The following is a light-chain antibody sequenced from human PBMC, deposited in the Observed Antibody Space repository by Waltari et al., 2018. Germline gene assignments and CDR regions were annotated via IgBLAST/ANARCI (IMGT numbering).Light chain of an antibody. V-gene: IGKV3-11*01. Sequence: EIVLPQSPASLSLSPGERATLSCRASQTINIFLAWYQQKPGQAPRLLIYEASNRATGIPARFSGSGSGTDFTLTISSLEPEDFAVYYCQQRSNWPLTFGGGTKVEVK. J-gene: IGKJ4*01. CDR3: QQRSNWPLT. CDR1: QTINIF. CDR2: EAS.